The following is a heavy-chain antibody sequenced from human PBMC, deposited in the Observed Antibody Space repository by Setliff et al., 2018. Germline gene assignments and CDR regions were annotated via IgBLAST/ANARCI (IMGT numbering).Heavy chain of an antibody. V-gene: IGHV3-64*02. D-gene: IGHD3-22*01. J-gene: IGHJ5*02. Sequence: GGSLRLSCAASGFTFSSHAMHWVRQAPGKGLEYVSGISSNGGTIRYADSVKDRFTISRDNSKNTVYLQMGSLRAEDMAVYYCARVSSGYYYESWGQGTLVTVSS. CDR2: ISSNGGTI. CDR1: GFTFSSHA. CDR3: ARVSSGYYYES.